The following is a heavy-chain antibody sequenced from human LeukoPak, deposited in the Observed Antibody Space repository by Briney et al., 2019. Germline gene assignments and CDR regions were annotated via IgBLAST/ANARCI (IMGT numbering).Heavy chain of an antibody. CDR1: GYTFTSYG. CDR2: ISAYNGNT. J-gene: IGHJ4*02. V-gene: IGHV1-18*01. CDR3: AREVWFGEKTTYYFDY. D-gene: IGHD3-10*01. Sequence: ASVKVSCKASGYTFTSYGISRVRQAPGQGLEWMGWISAYNGNTNYAQKLQGRVTMTTDTSTSTAYMELRSLRSDDTAVYYCAREVWFGEKTTYYFDYWGQGTLVTVSS.